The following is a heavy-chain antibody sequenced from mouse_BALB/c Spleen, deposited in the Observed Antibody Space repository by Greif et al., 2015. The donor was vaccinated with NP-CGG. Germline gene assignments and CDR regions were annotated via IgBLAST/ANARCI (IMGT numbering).Heavy chain of an antibody. Sequence: EVKLMESGGGLVQPGGSRKLSCAASGFTFSSFGMHCVRQAPEKGLEWVAYISSGSSTIYYADTVKGRFTISRDNPKNTLFLQMTSLRSEDTAMYYCARAVGAMDYWGQGTSVTVSS. CDR1: GFTFSSFG. CDR3: ARAVGAMDY. J-gene: IGHJ4*01. V-gene: IGHV5-17*02. CDR2: ISSGSSTI.